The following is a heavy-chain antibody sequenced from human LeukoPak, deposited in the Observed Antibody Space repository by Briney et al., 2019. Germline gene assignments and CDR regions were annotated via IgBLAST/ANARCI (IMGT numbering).Heavy chain of an antibody. D-gene: IGHD1-1*01. J-gene: IGHJ6*02. CDR2: IIPIFGTA. CDR1: GGTFSSYA. CDR3: ARGKRPSGMWIVDNSWYYYGMDV. Sequence: GASVNVSCKASGGTFSSYAISWVRQAPGQGLEWMGGIIPIFGTANYAQKFQGRVTITADESTSTAYMELSSLRSEDTAVYYCARGKRPSGMWIVDNSWYYYGMDVWGQGTTVTVSS. V-gene: IGHV1-69*13.